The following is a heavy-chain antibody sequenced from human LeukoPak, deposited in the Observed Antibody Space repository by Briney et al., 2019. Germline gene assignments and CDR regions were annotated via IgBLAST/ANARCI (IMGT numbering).Heavy chain of an antibody. D-gene: IGHD6-19*01. CDR1: GFTFSSYA. Sequence: GRSLRLSCAASGFTFSSYAMHWVRQAPGKRLEWVAVISYDGSNKYYADSVKGRFTISRDNSKNTLYLQMNSLRAEDTAVYYCARDSRIAVATLLYWGQGTLVTVSS. V-gene: IGHV3-30-3*01. CDR2: ISYDGSNK. J-gene: IGHJ4*02. CDR3: ARDSRIAVATLLY.